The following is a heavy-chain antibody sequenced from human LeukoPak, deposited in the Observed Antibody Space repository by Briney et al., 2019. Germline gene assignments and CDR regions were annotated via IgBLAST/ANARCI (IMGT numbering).Heavy chain of an antibody. CDR3: TSYTTGTTLVEY. CDR1: GFTFSNAW. V-gene: IGHV3-15*01. Sequence: GRSLRLSCAASGFTFSNAWMSWVRQAPGKGLQWVGRIKSKTDGGTTDYAAPVKGRFTISRDDSKNMLYLQMNSLKTEDTAVYYCTSYTTGTTLVEYWGQGTLVTVSS. D-gene: IGHD1-1*01. CDR2: IKSKTDGGTT. J-gene: IGHJ4*02.